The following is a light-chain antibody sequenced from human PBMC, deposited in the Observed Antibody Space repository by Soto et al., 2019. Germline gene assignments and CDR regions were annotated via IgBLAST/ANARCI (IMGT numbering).Light chain of an antibody. V-gene: IGKV3D-15*01. J-gene: IGKJ1*01. Sequence: EIVMTQSPATLSVSPGERATLSCRASQSVSGNLAWYQQKPGQAPRLIIYGASTRATGIPARFSGSGSGTEVHLTISRLPSEDFAVYYCQQYNNWPPTFGQGTKVEIK. CDR3: QQYNNWPPT. CDR1: QSVSGN. CDR2: GAS.